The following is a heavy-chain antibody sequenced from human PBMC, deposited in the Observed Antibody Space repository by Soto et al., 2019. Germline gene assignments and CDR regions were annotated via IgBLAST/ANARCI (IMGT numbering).Heavy chain of an antibody. J-gene: IGHJ4*02. CDR1: GFDFSNYI. V-gene: IGHV3-48*02. CDR3: ASLGAY. CDR2: ISGSSTTI. Sequence: EVQLVESGGGLVHPGGSLRLSCAASGFDFSNYIMNWVRQAPGKGLEWISYISGSSTTILYADSVKGRFTVSRDNAKNSLYLQMNSMRDEHTAVYYCASLGAYWGQGTLVTVSS.